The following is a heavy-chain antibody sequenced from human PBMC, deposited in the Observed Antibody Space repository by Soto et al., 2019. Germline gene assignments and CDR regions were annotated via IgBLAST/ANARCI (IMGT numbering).Heavy chain of an antibody. D-gene: IGHD2-2*01. V-gene: IGHV4-31*03. CDR3: AGLLGYCSSTSCYGGGWFDP. J-gene: IGHJ5*02. Sequence: QVQLQESGPGLVKPSQTLSLTCTVSGGSISSGGYYWSWIRQHPGKGLEWIGYIYYSGSTYYNPSLKSRVTISVDTSKNQFSLKLSSVTAADTAVYYCAGLLGYCSSTSCYGGGWFDPWGQGTLVTVSS. CDR1: GGSISSGGYY. CDR2: IYYSGST.